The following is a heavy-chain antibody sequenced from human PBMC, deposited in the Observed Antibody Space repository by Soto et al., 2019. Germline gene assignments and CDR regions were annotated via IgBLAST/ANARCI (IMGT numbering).Heavy chain of an antibody. CDR3: ATMGTPATGLYYFEN. CDR1: GGSFSGYY. J-gene: IGHJ4*02. V-gene: IGHV4-34*01. CDR2: INHSGST. Sequence: PSETLSLTCAVYGGSFSGYYWNWIRQPPGKGLEWIGEINHSGSTNYNPSLKSRVTISVDTSKNQFSLRLSSVTAADTAVYYCATMGTPATGLYYFENWGQGTLVTVSS. D-gene: IGHD1-7*01.